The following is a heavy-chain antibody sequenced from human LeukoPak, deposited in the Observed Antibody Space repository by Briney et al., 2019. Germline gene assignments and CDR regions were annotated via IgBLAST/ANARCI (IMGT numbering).Heavy chain of an antibody. Sequence: SETLSLTCAVYGGSFSGYYWSWIRQPPGKGLEWIGNIFYSGSTYYSPSLKSRVTISLDTSRNQFSLKLNSVTAADTAVYYCAKSNGYGLIDIWGQGTMVTVSS. CDR1: GGSFSGYY. V-gene: IGHV4-34*12. CDR2: IFYSGST. D-gene: IGHD3-10*01. CDR3: AKSNGYGLIDI. J-gene: IGHJ3*02.